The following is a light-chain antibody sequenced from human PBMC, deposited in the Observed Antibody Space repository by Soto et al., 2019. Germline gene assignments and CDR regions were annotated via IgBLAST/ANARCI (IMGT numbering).Light chain of an antibody. V-gene: IGLV2-11*01. CDR1: SSDVGGYNY. J-gene: IGLJ1*01. Sequence: QSALTQPRSVSGSPGQSVTISCTGTSSDVGGYNYVSWYQQHPGKAPKLMIYDVSKRPSGVPDRFSGSKSGNTASLTISGLQAEDDADYYCCSYAGSYDDVFGPGTKLTVL. CDR2: DVS. CDR3: CSYAGSYDDV.